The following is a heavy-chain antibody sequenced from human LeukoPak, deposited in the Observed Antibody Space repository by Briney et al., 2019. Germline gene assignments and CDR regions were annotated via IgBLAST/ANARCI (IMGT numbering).Heavy chain of an antibody. J-gene: IGHJ4*02. CDR2: ISGSGGST. CDR1: GFTFSSYA. Sequence: PGASLRLSCAAYGFTFSSYAMSWVRQAPGKGLEWVSAISGSGGSTYYADSVKGRFTISRDNSKNTLYLQMNSLRAEDTAVYYCAKRYYDFWSGYFFDYWGQGTLVTVSS. CDR3: AKRYYDFWSGYFFDY. D-gene: IGHD3-3*01. V-gene: IGHV3-23*01.